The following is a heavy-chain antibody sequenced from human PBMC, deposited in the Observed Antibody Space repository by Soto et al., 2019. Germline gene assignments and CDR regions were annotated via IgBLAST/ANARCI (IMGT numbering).Heavy chain of an antibody. CDR3: ARAGVVVAAYYYGMDV. CDR2: MNPNSGNT. Sequence: ASVKVSCKASGDTFTSYDINWVRQATGQRLEWMGWMNPNSGNTGYAQKFQGRVTMTRNTSISTAYMELSSLRSEDTAVYYCARAGVVVAAYYYGMDVWGQGTTVTVSS. V-gene: IGHV1-8*01. CDR1: GDTFTSYD. J-gene: IGHJ6*02. D-gene: IGHD2-15*01.